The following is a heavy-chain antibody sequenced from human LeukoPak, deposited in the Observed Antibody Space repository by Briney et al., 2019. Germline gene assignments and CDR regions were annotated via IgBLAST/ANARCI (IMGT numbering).Heavy chain of an antibody. CDR3: ARGGYSYGYARNREDY. CDR1: GGSFSGYY. Sequence: SETLSLTCAVYGGSFSGYYWSWIRQPPGKGLEWIGEINHSGSTNYNPSLKSRVTISVDTSKNQFSLKLSSVTAADTAVYYCARGGYSYGYARNREDYWGQGTLVTVSS. V-gene: IGHV4-34*01. CDR2: INHSGST. J-gene: IGHJ4*02. D-gene: IGHD5-18*01.